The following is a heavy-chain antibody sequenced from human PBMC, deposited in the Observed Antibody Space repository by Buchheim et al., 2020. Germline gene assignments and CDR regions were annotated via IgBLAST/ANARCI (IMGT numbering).Heavy chain of an antibody. V-gene: IGHV4-59*01. CDR3: ASTPLGSSSLYFDY. CDR2: IYYSGST. Sequence: QVQLQESGPGLVKPSETLSLTCTVSGGSISSYYWSWIRQPPGKGLEWIGYIYYSGSTNYNPSLKSPVTISVDTSKNQLPLNLSSVTAADTAVYYCASTPLGSSSLYFDYWGQGTL. CDR1: GGSISSYY. J-gene: IGHJ4*02. D-gene: IGHD6-13*01.